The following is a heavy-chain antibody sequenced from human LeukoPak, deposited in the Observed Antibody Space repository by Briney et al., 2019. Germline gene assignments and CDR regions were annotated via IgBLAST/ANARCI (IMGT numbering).Heavy chain of an antibody. J-gene: IGHJ4*02. D-gene: IGHD6-13*01. V-gene: IGHV3-74*01. CDR3: ARVTSRTPAAGIDY. CDR2: INSDGSGT. Sequence: GGSLRLSCAASGFTFTSYWMHWVRQVPGKGLVWVSRINSDGSGTTYADSVRGRFTISRDNAKNTLYLQMNSLRAEDTAVYHCARVTSRTPAAGIDYWGQGTLVTVSS. CDR1: GFTFTSYW.